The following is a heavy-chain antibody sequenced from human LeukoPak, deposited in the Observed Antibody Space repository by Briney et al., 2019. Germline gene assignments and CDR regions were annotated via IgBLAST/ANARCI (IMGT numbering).Heavy chain of an antibody. CDR2: ISGSGGST. CDR1: GFTFSSYA. J-gene: IGHJ4*02. V-gene: IGHV3-23*01. Sequence: GGSLRLSCAASGFTFSSYAMSWVRQAPGKGLEWVSAISGSGGSTYYADSVKGRFTISRDNSKNTLYLQMNSLRAEDTAVYYCAEDSLFRSGDFQGPVSDYWGQGTLVTVSS. CDR3: AEDSLFRSGDFQGPVSDY. D-gene: IGHD4-17*01.